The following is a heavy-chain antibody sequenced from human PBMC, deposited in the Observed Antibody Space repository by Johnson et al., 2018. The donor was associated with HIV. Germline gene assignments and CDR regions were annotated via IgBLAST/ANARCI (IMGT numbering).Heavy chain of an antibody. CDR2: INWNGGST. J-gene: IGHJ3*02. CDR3: ANSPLSPSGSYPHAPDASVWDI. V-gene: IGHV3-20*04. D-gene: IGHD1-26*01. CDR1: GFTFDDYG. Sequence: VQLMESGGGVVRPGGSLRLSCAASGFTFDDYGMNWVRQTPGKGLEWVSGINWNGGSTAYADSLKGRCTTSRDNSKNTLYLQMNSRRAEDTAVYYCANSPLSPSGSYPHAPDASVWDIWGQWTMVTVSS.